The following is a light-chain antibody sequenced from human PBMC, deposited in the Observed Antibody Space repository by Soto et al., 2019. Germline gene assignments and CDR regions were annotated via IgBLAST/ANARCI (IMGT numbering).Light chain of an antibody. V-gene: IGKV3-15*01. CDR2: GAS. Sequence: EIVMTQSPATLSVSPGERATLSCRASQSVSSNLAWYQQKPGQAPRLLIYGASTRATGIPARFSGSGSGTEFTLTSSSLQSEDVAFYYCQQYNNWPAFGGGTKVEIK. CDR3: QQYNNWPA. CDR1: QSVSSN. J-gene: IGKJ4*01.